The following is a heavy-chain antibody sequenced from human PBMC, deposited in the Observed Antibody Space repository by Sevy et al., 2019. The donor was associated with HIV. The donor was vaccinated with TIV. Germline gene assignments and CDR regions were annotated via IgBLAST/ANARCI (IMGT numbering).Heavy chain of an antibody. J-gene: IGHJ4*02. CDR3: ARDTRVNSFDY. CDR1: GYTFSGYS. Sequence: ASVKVSCKASGYTFSGYSISWVRQAPGQGLEWMGWMNTYNGNTKYSQKVQGRVTMTTDTSTSTAYMELRGLRSDDTAVYYCARDTRVNSFDYWGQGTLVTVSS. V-gene: IGHV1-18*01. CDR2: MNTYNGNT.